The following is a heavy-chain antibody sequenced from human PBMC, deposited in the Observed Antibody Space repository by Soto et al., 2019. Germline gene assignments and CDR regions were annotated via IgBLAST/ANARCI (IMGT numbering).Heavy chain of an antibody. CDR2: IYYSGST. CDR3: AREAEHYDFWSGYLAFDI. CDR1: GGSISSYY. V-gene: IGHV4-59*01. Sequence: SETLSLTCTVSGGSISSYYWSWIRQPPGKGLEWIGYIYYSGSTNYNPSLKSRVTISVDTSKNQFSLKLSSVTAADTAVYYCAREAEHYDFWSGYLAFDIWGQGTMFTVSS. D-gene: IGHD3-3*01. J-gene: IGHJ3*02.